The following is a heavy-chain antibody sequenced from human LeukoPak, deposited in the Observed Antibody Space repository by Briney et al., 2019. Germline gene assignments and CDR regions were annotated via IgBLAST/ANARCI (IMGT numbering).Heavy chain of an antibody. D-gene: IGHD4-23*01. V-gene: IGHV3-49*03. CDR1: GFTFGDYA. CDR3: TRVLRGYGGYYFDY. CDR2: IRSKAYGGTT. Sequence: GGSLRLSCTASGFTFGDYAMSWFRQAPGKGLEWVGFIRSKAYGGTTEYAASVKGRFTISRDDSKSIAYLQMNSLKTEDTAVYYRTRVLRGYGGYYFDYWGQGTLVTVSS. J-gene: IGHJ4*02.